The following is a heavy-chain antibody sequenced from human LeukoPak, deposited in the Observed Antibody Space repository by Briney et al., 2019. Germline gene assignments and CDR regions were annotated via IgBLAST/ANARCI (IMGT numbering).Heavy chain of an antibody. CDR2: ISYDGSNK. V-gene: IGHV3-30*04. CDR3: AKDLTGNYGDYELFFDY. D-gene: IGHD4-17*01. Sequence: GGSLRLSCVASGLAFSSYSMHWVRQAPGKGLEWVAVISYDGSNKYYADSVKGRFTISRDNSKNTLYLQMNSLRAEDTAVYYCAKDLTGNYGDYELFFDYWGQGTLVTVSS. J-gene: IGHJ4*02. CDR1: GLAFSSYS.